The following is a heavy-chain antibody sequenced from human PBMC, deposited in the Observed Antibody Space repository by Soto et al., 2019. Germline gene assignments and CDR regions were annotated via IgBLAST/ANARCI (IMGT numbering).Heavy chain of an antibody. D-gene: IGHD4-17*01. CDR1: GYTFTSYD. J-gene: IGHJ6*02. V-gene: IGHV1-8*01. CDR2: MNPNSGNT. Sequence: QVQLVQSGAEVKKPGASVKVSCKASGYTFTSYDINWVRQATGQGLEWMGWMNPNSGNTGYAQKFQGRVTMTSNTSISTAYMELSSRRSADTAVYSCARVVPTTVTTDLFYYYGMDFWDQGTTVTVSS. CDR3: ARVVPTTVTTDLFYYYGMDF.